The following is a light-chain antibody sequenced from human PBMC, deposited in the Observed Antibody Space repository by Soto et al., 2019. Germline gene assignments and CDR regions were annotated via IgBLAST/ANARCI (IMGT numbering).Light chain of an antibody. CDR1: QSVSSGY. CDR2: ATY. CDR3: QQYGPSPLYT. J-gene: IGKJ2*01. V-gene: IGKV3-20*01. Sequence: VFTQSPGTLSLSPGERATLSCRAGQSVSSGYLAWYQQKPGQAPRLLIYATYTRATGIPDRFSGSGSGTDFTLTISRLQPEDFAVYYCQQYGPSPLYTFGQGTKLEIK.